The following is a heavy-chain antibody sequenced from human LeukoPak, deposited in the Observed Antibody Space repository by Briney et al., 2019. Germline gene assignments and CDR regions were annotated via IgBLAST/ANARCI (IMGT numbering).Heavy chain of an antibody. J-gene: IGHJ4*02. CDR3: ATNRGY. Sequence: AAVKISCKVSGYTLTELSMHWVGQAPGKGLEWLGGFDPEDGETIYAQKFQGRVTMTEDTSTDTAYMYLNSLRSEDTAVYFCATNRGYWGQGTLVTVSS. CDR1: GYTLTELS. V-gene: IGHV1-24*01. CDR2: FDPEDGET.